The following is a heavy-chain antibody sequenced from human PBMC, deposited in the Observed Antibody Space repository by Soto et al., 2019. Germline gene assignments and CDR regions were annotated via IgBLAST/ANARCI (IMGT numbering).Heavy chain of an antibody. CDR3: ARDLVRFLEWSLDYYGMDV. J-gene: IGHJ6*02. D-gene: IGHD3-3*01. V-gene: IGHV3-30-3*01. CDR1: GFTFSSYA. Sequence: GGSLRLSCAASGFTFSSYAMHWVRQAPGKGLEWVAVISYDGSNKYYADSVKGRFTISRDNSKNTLYLQMNSLRAEDTAVYYCARDLVRFLEWSLDYYGMDVWGQGTTVTVSS. CDR2: ISYDGSNK.